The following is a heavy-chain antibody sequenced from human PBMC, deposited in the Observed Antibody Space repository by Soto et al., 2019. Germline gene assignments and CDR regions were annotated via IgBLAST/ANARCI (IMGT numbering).Heavy chain of an antibody. J-gene: IGHJ6*02. V-gene: IGHV1-69*01. D-gene: IGHD2-2*01. Sequence: QVQLVQSGAEVKKPGSSVKVSCKASGGTFGSYAISWVRQAPGQGPEWMGGIIPITGTANYAQKFQGRVTITADESTSTASMQPSSLRSEDTAVYYCARSQGSSTSLEIYYYYYYGMDVWGQGTTVTVSS. CDR1: GGTFGSYA. CDR3: ARSQGSSTSLEIYYYYYYGMDV. CDR2: IIPITGTA.